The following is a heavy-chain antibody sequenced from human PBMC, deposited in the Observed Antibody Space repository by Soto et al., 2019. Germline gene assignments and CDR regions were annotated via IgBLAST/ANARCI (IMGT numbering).Heavy chain of an antibody. CDR2: IYYSGST. CDR1: GGSISSSSYY. D-gene: IGHD3-3*01. CDR3: ARLYDFWSGYHYYFDY. Sequence: SETLSLTCTVSGGSISSSSYYWGWIRQPPGKGLEWIGSIYYSGSTYYNPSLKSRVTISVDTSKNQFSLKLSSVTAADTAVYYCARLYDFWSGYHYYFDYWGQGTLVTVSS. V-gene: IGHV4-39*01. J-gene: IGHJ4*02.